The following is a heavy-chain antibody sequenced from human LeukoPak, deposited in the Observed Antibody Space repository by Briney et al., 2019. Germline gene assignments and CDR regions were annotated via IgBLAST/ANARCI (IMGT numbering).Heavy chain of an antibody. CDR2: ISGSGGST. CDR1: GFTFSSYA. D-gene: IGHD5-18*01. CDR3: ARARPPWGYSYGFAFDI. J-gene: IGHJ3*02. V-gene: IGHV3-23*01. Sequence: GGSLRLSCAASGFTFSSYAMSWVRQAPGKGLEWVSAISGSGGSTYYADSVKGWFTISRDNSKNTLYLQMNSLRAEDTAVYYCARARPPWGYSYGFAFDIWGQGTMVTVSS.